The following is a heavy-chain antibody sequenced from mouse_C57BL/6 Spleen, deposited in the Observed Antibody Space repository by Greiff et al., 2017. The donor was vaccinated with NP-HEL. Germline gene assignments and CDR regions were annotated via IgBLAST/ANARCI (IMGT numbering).Heavy chain of an antibody. Sequence: VQLKQSGAELVRPGASVKLSCTASGFNIKDDYMHWVKQRPEQGLEWIGLIDPENGDTEYASKFQGKATITADTSSNTAYLQLSSLTSEDTAVYYCTTLLLRFDYWGQGTTLTVSS. J-gene: IGHJ2*01. V-gene: IGHV14-4*01. CDR3: TTLLLRFDY. CDR1: GFNIKDDY. D-gene: IGHD1-1*01. CDR2: IDPENGDT.